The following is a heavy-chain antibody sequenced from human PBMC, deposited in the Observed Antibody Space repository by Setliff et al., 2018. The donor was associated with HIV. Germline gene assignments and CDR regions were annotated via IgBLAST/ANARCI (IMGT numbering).Heavy chain of an antibody. J-gene: IGHJ6*02. Sequence: ASVKVSCKTSAYTFNSYYMHWIRQAPGQGLEWMGLIGPSGSSTTYAQNFQGRVTMSRDTSTNTVYMELNSLRAEDTAVYYCAKGQQWLVAGPRDGMDVWGQGTTVTVSS. CDR1: AYTFNSYY. CDR2: IGPSGSST. D-gene: IGHD6-19*01. CDR3: AKGQQWLVAGPRDGMDV. V-gene: IGHV1-46*02.